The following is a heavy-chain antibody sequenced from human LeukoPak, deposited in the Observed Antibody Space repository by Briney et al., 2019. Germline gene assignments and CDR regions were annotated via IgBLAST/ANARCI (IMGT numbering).Heavy chain of an antibody. J-gene: IGHJ5*01. CDR3: AKQVGSSWLFDS. V-gene: IGHV3-23*01. CDR2: ISGSGRTI. D-gene: IGHD6-13*01. Sequence: GGSLRLSCAASGFTFSTYEMNWVRQAPGKGLEWVSYISGSGRTIYYADSLKGRFTISRDNSKNTLYLEMKSLRADDTAVYYCAKQVGSSWLFDSWGQGTLVTVSS. CDR1: GFTFSTYE.